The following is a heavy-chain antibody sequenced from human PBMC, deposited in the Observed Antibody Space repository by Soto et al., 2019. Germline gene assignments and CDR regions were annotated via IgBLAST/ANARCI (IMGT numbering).Heavy chain of an antibody. CDR3: ARVTAMDPYYYGMDV. Sequence: PGGSLRLSCAASGFTFSSYAKHWVRQAPGKGLEWVAVISYDGSNKYYADSVKGRFTISRDNSKNTLYLQMNSLRAEDTAVYYCARVTAMDPYYYGMDVWGQGTTVTVSS. D-gene: IGHD5-18*01. J-gene: IGHJ6*02. CDR1: GFTFSSYA. V-gene: IGHV3-30-3*01. CDR2: ISYDGSNK.